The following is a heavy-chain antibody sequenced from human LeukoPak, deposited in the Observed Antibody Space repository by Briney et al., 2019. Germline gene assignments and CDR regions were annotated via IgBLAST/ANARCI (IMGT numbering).Heavy chain of an antibody. CDR3: ANLLGSSSWIDY. D-gene: IGHD6-13*01. CDR2: IIPIFGTA. V-gene: IGHV1-69*13. CDR1: GGTFSSYA. J-gene: IGHJ4*02. Sequence: SVKVSCKASGGTFSSYAISGVRQAPGQGLEWMGGIIPIFGTANYAQKFQGRVTITADESTSTAYMELSSLRSEDTAVYYCANLLGSSSWIDYWGQGTLVTVSS.